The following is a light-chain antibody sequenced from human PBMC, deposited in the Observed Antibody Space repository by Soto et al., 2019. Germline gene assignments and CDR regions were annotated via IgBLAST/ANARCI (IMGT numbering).Light chain of an antibody. CDR2: YKSDSDK. J-gene: IGLJ3*02. CDR3: MIWDASSWV. CDR1: SGINVGTYR. V-gene: IGLV5-45*03. Sequence: QSVLTQPSSLSASPGASASLTCTLRSGINVGTYRIYWYQQKPGSPPQYLLRYKSDSDKQQGSGVPSRFSGSKDASANVGILLISGLQSEDEADYYCMIWDASSWVFGGGTKLTVL.